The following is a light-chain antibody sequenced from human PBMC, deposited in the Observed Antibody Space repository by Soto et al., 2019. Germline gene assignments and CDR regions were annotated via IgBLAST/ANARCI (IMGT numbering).Light chain of an antibody. Sequence: EVVLTQSPATLSLSPGETATLSCRASQSVSSYLAWYQQKPGQAPRLLIYDASKTATGIPARFSGSGSGTDFTLTISSLEPEDFAVYYCQQRSVWPPSLTFGGGTKVEIK. J-gene: IGKJ4*01. CDR3: QQRSVWPPSLT. V-gene: IGKV3-11*01. CDR1: QSVSSY. CDR2: DAS.